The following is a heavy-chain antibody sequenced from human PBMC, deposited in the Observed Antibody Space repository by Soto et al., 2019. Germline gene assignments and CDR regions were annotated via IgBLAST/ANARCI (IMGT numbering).Heavy chain of an antibody. Sequence: QVQLVQSGAEVKKPGASVKGSCKASGYTVTSYAMHWVRQAPGQGREWMGWINAGNGNTKYQQKFQGRVTITRDKSASTAYMELSSLRSEDTVVYYCARCGYCDYGGAFDIWGQGTMVTVSS. CDR3: ARCGYCDYGGAFDI. V-gene: IGHV1-3*01. CDR1: GYTVTSYA. D-gene: IGHD4-17*01. CDR2: INAGNGNT. J-gene: IGHJ3*02.